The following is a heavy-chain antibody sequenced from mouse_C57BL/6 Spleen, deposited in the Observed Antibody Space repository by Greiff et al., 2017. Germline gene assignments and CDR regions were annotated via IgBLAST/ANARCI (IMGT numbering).Heavy chain of an antibody. CDR1: GYTFTDYN. CDR3: ARRDGYKGAWFAD. CDR2: INPNNGGT. Sequence: VHVKQSGPELVKPGASVKMSCKASGYTFTDYNMHWVKQSHGKSLAWIGYINPNNGGTTYNQKFTGKATLTVNKSSSTAYMELRRVTSEDSYGYYCARRDGYKGAWFADWGQGTLVTVSA. D-gene: IGHD2-3*01. V-gene: IGHV1-22*01. J-gene: IGHJ3*01.